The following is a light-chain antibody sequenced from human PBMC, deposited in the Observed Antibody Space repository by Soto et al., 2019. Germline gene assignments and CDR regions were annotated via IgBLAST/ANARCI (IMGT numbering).Light chain of an antibody. CDR3: QQLSTYPST. CDR2: AAS. CDR1: QGLGSA. Sequence: AILMTQSPSSLSASTGDRVTITCRASQGLGSALAWYQQKTGEAPKLLIFAASTLQSGVPSRFSGSGSGTDFNLTISSLQAEDFATYYCQQLSTYPSTFGGGTKVDIK. J-gene: IGKJ4*01. V-gene: IGKV1-8*01.